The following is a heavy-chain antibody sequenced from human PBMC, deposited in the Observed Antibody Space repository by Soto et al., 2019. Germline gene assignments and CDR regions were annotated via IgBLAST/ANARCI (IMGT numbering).Heavy chain of an antibody. CDR2: FNPNSGGT. CDR3: ARGRTIVSPGN. CDR1: GYTFTGYQ. Sequence: QVQVVQSGAEVKKPGASVKVSCKASGYTFTGYQMHWVRQAPGQGLEWMGWFNPNSGGTNYAQKFQGRVTMTGDTSISTAYRGLNRLTSDDTAVYFCARGRTIVSPGNWGQGTLVSVSS. J-gene: IGHJ4*02. V-gene: IGHV1-2*02. D-gene: IGHD3-10*01.